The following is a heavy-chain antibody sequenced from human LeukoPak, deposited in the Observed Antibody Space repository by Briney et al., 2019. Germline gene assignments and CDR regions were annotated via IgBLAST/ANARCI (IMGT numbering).Heavy chain of an antibody. CDR1: GYTFTSYD. V-gene: IGHV1-8*01. CDR2: MNPNSGNT. J-gene: IGHJ5*02. CDR3: ASSRITMVRGYNWFDP. Sequence: ASVKVSCKASGYTFTSYDINWVRQATGQGLEWMGWMNPNSGNTGYAQKSQGRVTMTGNTSISTAYMELSSLRSEDTAVYYCASSRITMVRGYNWFDPWGQGTLVTVSS. D-gene: IGHD3-10*01.